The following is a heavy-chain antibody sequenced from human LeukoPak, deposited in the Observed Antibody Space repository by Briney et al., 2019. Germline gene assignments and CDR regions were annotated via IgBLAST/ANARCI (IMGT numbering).Heavy chain of an antibody. J-gene: IGHJ5*02. CDR2: LSYDGSNK. D-gene: IGHD2-15*01. CDR3: ARDNLYCSGGSCYFFFDP. V-gene: IGHV3-30*03. Sequence: GGSLRLSCAASGFPFSSYGMHWVRQAPGKGLEWVAVLSYDGSNKYYADSVEGRFTISRDNAKNTLYLQMNSLRVEDTAVYYCARDNLYCSGGSCYFFFDPWGQGTLVTVSS. CDR1: GFPFSSYG.